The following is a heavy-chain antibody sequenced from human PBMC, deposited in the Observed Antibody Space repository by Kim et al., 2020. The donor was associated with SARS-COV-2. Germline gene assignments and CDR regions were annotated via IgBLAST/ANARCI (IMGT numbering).Heavy chain of an antibody. J-gene: IGHJ4*02. Sequence: GYADTVKGRITTSSDNAKNSLYLQMNSLRAEDTALYYCAKDLRREIPLYYWGQGTLVTVSS. D-gene: IGHD1-26*01. V-gene: IGHV3-9*01. CDR3: AKDLRREIPLYY.